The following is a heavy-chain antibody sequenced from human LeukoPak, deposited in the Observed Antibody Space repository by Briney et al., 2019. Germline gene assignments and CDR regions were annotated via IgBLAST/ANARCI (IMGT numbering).Heavy chain of an antibody. Sequence: GGSLKVSCKGSGYSFTSYWIGWVRQMPGKGLEWMGIIYPGDSDTRYSPSFQGQVTISADKSISTAYLQWSSLKASDTAMYYCARTHPYDFWSGYYTNWGQGTLVTVSS. CDR3: ARTHPYDFWSGYYTN. J-gene: IGHJ4*02. CDR2: IYPGDSDT. D-gene: IGHD3-3*01. CDR1: GYSFTSYW. V-gene: IGHV5-51*01.